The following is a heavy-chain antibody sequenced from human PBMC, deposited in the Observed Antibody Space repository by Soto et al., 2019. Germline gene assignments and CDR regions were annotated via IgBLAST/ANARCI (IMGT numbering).Heavy chain of an antibody. D-gene: IGHD1-26*01. CDR1: GYSISSGYY. V-gene: IGHV4-38-2*02. CDR3: ERDGPAFSGSYDRY. Sequence: SETLSLTCAVSGYSISSGYYWGWIRQPPGKGLEWIGSIYHSGSTYYNPSLKSRVTISVDTSKNQFSLKLSSVTAADTAVYYCERDGPAFSGSYDRYWGQGTLVTVSS. CDR2: IYHSGST. J-gene: IGHJ4*02.